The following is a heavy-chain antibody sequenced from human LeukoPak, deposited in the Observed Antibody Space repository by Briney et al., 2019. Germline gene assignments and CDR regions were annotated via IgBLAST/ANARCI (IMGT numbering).Heavy chain of an antibody. Sequence: PSETLSLTCAVYGGSFSGYYWSWIRQPPGKGLEWIGEINHSGSTNYNPSLKSRVTISVDTSKNQFSLKLSSVTAADTAVYYCARVPVLRFLEWFTPDVRYYMDVWGKGTTVTVSS. CDR1: GGSFSGYY. V-gene: IGHV4-34*01. CDR2: INHSGST. J-gene: IGHJ6*03. D-gene: IGHD3-3*01. CDR3: ARVPVLRFLEWFTPDVRYYMDV.